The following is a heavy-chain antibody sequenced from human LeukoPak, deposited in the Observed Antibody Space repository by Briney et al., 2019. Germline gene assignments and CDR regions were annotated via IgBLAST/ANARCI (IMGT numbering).Heavy chain of an antibody. CDR1: GYTFTSYG. CDR3: ARDDSSSWYGWFDY. Sequence: ASVKVSCKASGYTFTSYGISWVRQAPGQGLEWMGWISAYNGNTNYAQKLQGRVTMTTDTSTTTAYMKLRSLRSDDTAVYYCARDDSSSWYGWFDYWGQGTLVTVSS. V-gene: IGHV1-18*01. D-gene: IGHD6-13*01. J-gene: IGHJ5*01. CDR2: ISAYNGNT.